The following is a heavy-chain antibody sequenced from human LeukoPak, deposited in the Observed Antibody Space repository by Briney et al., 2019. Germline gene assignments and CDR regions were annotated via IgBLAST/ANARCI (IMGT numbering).Heavy chain of an antibody. CDR3: AKDPRPYYYDSSGLLPVGAGY. D-gene: IGHD3-22*01. J-gene: IGHJ4*02. CDR2: IGWNSGSI. CDR1: GFTFDDYA. Sequence: GGSLRLSCAASGFTFDDYAMHWVRQAPGKGLEWVSGIGWNSGSIGYADSVKGRFTISRDNAKNSLYLQMNSLRAEDTALYYCAKDPRPYYYDSSGLLPVGAGYWGQGTLVTVSS. V-gene: IGHV3-9*01.